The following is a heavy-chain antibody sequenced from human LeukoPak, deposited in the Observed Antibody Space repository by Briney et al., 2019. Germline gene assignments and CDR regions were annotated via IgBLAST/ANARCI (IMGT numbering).Heavy chain of an antibody. CDR2: ISGSGGST. CDR3: AKGSVVVVPAASVDY. Sequence: GGSLRLSCAASGFTFSRYAMSLVRQAPGKGLEGVSAISGSGGSTYYADSVKGRFTISRDNSKNTLYLQMNSLRAEDTAVYYCAKGSVVVVPAASVDYWGQGTLVTVSS. CDR1: GFTFSRYA. D-gene: IGHD2-2*01. V-gene: IGHV3-23*01. J-gene: IGHJ4*02.